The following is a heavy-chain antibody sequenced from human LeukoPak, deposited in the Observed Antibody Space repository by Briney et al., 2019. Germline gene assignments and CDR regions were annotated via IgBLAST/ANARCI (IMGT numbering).Heavy chain of an antibody. D-gene: IGHD1-1*01. CDR1: GYTFTSYG. CDR2: ISAYNGNT. CDR3: ARDGTTGTTPQVYYYYGMDV. J-gene: IGHJ6*02. V-gene: IGHV1-18*01. Sequence: GASVKVSCKASGYTFTSYGISWVRQAPGQGLEWMGWISAYNGNTNYAQKLQGRVTMTTDTSTSTAYMELRSLRSDDTAVYYYARDGTTGTTPQVYYYYGMDVWGQGTTVTVSS.